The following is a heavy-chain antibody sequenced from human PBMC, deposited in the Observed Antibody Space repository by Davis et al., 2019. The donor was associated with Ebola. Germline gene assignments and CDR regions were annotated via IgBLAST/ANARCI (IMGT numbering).Heavy chain of an antibody. V-gene: IGHV4-34*01. J-gene: IGHJ4*02. D-gene: IGHD3-9*01. CDR1: GGSFSGYY. CDR3: ARLGRYFDWLSY. CDR2: INHRGST. Sequence: SETLSLTCAVYGGSFSGYYWSWIRQPPGKGLQWIGEINHRGSTNYNPSLKSRVTISVDTSKNQFSLKLSSVTAADTAVYYCARLGRYFDWLSYWGQGTLVTVSS.